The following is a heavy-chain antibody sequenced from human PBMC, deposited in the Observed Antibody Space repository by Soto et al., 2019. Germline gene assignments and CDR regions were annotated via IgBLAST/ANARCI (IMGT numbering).Heavy chain of an antibody. CDR2: ISGSGGST. CDR3: AKRTVGWYFDL. CDR1: GFTFSSYA. J-gene: IGHJ2*01. D-gene: IGHD4-17*01. V-gene: IGHV3-23*01. Sequence: EVQLLESGGGLVQPGGSLRLSCAASGFTFSSYAMNWVRQAPGRGLEWVSVISGSGGSTYYADAVKGRFTISRDNSKNTLYLQMNSLRAEDTAVYYCAKRTVGWYFDLWGRGTLVTVSS.